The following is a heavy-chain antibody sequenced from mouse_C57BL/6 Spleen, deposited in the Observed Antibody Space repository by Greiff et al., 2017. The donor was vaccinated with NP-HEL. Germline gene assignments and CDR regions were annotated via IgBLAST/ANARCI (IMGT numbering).Heavy chain of an antibody. Sequence: EVKLQESGGGLVQPGGSMKLSCAASGFTFSDAWMDWVRQSPEKGLEWGAEIRNKANNHATYYAESVKGRFTISRDDSKSSVYLQMNSLRAEDTGIYYCTRHPDYWGQGTTLTVSS. CDR3: TRHPDY. CDR2: IRNKANNHAT. J-gene: IGHJ2*01. V-gene: IGHV6-6*01. CDR1: GFTFSDAW.